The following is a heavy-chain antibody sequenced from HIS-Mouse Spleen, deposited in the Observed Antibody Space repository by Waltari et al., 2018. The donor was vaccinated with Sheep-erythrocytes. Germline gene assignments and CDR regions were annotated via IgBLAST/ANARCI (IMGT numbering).Heavy chain of an antibody. Sequence: QLQLQESGPGLVKPSETLSLTCTVSGGSISSSSYYWGGIRQPPGKGLEWIGSIDYSGGTYYNPSLKRRVTISVDTSKNQFSLKLSSVTAADTAVYYCARLYYYDSSGYYFDYWGQGTLVTVSS. CDR1: GGSISSSSYY. V-gene: IGHV4-39*01. D-gene: IGHD3-22*01. J-gene: IGHJ4*02. CDR3: ARLYYYDSSGYYFDY. CDR2: IDYSGGT.